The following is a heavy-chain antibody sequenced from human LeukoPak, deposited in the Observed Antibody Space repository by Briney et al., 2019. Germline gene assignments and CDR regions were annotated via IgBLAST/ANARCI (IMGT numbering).Heavy chain of an antibody. D-gene: IGHD2-15*01. CDR1: GFTFSSYA. Sequence: PGGSLRLSCAASGFTFSSYAMSWVRLTPGKGLEWVSAISGSGGSTYYADSVKGRFTISRDNSKNTLYLQMNSLRAEDTAVYYCAKQSCSGGSCYSISDYWGQGTLVTVSS. V-gene: IGHV3-23*01. CDR2: ISGSGGST. CDR3: AKQSCSGGSCYSISDY. J-gene: IGHJ4*02.